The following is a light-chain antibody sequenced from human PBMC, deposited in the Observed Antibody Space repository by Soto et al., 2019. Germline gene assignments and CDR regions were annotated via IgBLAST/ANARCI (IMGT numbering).Light chain of an antibody. CDR2: EDN. CDR1: SGSIASNY. J-gene: IGLJ3*02. CDR3: QSFDGSTWV. Sequence: NFMLTQPHSVSESPGKTVTLSCIRNSGSIASNYVQWYQQPPVSSPTTVIYEDNQRPSGVPARFSGSVDGSSNSASLTISGRKTEDEADYYCQSFDGSTWVFGGGTKLTVL. V-gene: IGLV6-57*01.